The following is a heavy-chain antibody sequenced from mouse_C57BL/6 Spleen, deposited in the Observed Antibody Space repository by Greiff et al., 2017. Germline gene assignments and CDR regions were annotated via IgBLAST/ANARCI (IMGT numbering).Heavy chain of an antibody. CDR2: IDPSDSDT. CDR1: GYTFTSYW. CDR3: ARYYYGSSGGYFDV. V-gene: IGHV1-52*01. J-gene: IGHJ1*03. Sequence: VQLQQPGAELVRPGSSVKLSCKASGYTFTSYWMHWVKQRPIQGLEWIGNIDPSDSDTHYNQKFTDKATLTVDKSSSTAYMQLSSLTSEDSAVYYCARYYYGSSGGYFDVWGTGTTVTVSS. D-gene: IGHD1-1*01.